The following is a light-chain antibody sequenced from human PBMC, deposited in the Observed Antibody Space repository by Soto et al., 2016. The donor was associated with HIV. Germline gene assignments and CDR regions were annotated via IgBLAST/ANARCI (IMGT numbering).Light chain of an antibody. Sequence: SSELTQDPAVSVALGQTVTITCQGDSLRSYYASWYQQKPGQAPVLVMYGKNNRPTGIPDRFSGSYSGDTASLTITGARADDEADYYCNSRDSSGDHLSVFGSGTKVTVL. J-gene: IGLJ1*01. V-gene: IGLV3-19*01. CDR3: NSRDSSGDHLSV. CDR2: GKN. CDR1: SLRSYY.